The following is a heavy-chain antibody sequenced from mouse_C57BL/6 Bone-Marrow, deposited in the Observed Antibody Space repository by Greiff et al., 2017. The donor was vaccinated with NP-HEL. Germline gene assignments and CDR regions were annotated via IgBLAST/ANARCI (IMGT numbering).Heavy chain of an antibody. D-gene: IGHD1-1*01. CDR3: ARSPHYYGSSHWYFDV. CDR2: INPSSGYT. Sequence: QVQLKQSGAELAKPGASVKLSCKASGYTFTSYWMHWVKQRPGQGLEWIGYINPSSGYTKYNQKFKDKATLTADKPSSTAYMQLSSLTYEDSAVYYCARSPHYYGSSHWYFDVWGTGTTVTVSS. V-gene: IGHV1-7*01. J-gene: IGHJ1*03. CDR1: GYTFTSYW.